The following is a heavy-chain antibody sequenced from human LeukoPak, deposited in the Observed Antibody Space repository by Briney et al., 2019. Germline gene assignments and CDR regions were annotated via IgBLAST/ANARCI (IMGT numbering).Heavy chain of an antibody. V-gene: IGHV3-74*01. J-gene: IGHJ4*02. Sequence: GGSLRLSCAASGFTFSSYWMHWVRQAPGKGLVWVSRIASDGSTVYADSVKGRFTISRDNAKDTVYPQMNSLRVEDTAVYYCIGSGGWPGYWGQGTLVTVSS. D-gene: IGHD1-26*01. CDR3: IGSGGWPGY. CDR2: IASDGST. CDR1: GFTFSSYW.